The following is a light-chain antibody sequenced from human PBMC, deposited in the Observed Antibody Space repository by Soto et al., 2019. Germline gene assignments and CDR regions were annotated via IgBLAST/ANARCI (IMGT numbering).Light chain of an antibody. V-gene: IGKV3-20*01. J-gene: IGKJ5*01. CDR3: KQHETLIT. Sequence: DIVVKKSPVTLSLSARDSATLSCRASQSLSSSYFAWYQHKPGQGPRLLIYGAFTRATGIPDRFSGSGSGTEFTLTIRRLEPEDFAVYYCKQHETLITFGQGTRLEIK. CDR2: GAF. CDR1: QSLSSSY.